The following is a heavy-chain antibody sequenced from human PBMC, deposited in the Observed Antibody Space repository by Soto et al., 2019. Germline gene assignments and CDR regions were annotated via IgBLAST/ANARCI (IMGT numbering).Heavy chain of an antibody. Sequence: GGSLRLSCTGSGFTFGDYAMSWSRQAPGKGLEWVGVIRSKAYGETTDYAASVKGRFTILRDDSKSIAYLQMNSLQSEDTGVYYCTRYTYTSRYSYYGMDVWGHGTTVTVSS. CDR3: TRYTYTSRYSYYGMDV. J-gene: IGHJ6*02. V-gene: IGHV3-49*03. D-gene: IGHD2-2*01. CDR1: GFTFGDYA. CDR2: IRSKAYGETT.